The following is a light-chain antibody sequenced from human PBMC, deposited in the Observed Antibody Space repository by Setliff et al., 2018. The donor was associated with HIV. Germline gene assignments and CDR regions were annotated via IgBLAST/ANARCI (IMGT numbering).Light chain of an antibody. J-gene: IGLJ1*01. CDR2: DVI. V-gene: IGLV2-11*01. CDR1: SSDIGSYNY. CDR3: CSYAGSYRYI. Sequence: QSALTQPPSASGSPGQSVTISCTGTSSDIGSYNYVSWYQQHPGKAPNLIIYDVIRRPSGVPDRFSGSKSGNTASLTISGLQAEDEAEYYCCSYAGSYRYIFGSGTKVTVL.